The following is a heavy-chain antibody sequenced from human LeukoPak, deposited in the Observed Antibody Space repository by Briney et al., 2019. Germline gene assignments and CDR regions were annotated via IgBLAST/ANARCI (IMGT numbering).Heavy chain of an antibody. CDR1: GGSFSGYY. CDR3: ARAASFSSGWPFDY. Sequence: SETLSLTCAVYGGSFSGYYWSWIRQPPGKGLEWIGEINHSGSTNYNPSLKSRVTISVDTSKNQFSLKLGSVTAADTAVYYCARAASFSSGWPFDYWGQGTLVTVSS. J-gene: IGHJ4*02. V-gene: IGHV4-34*01. D-gene: IGHD6-19*01. CDR2: INHSGST.